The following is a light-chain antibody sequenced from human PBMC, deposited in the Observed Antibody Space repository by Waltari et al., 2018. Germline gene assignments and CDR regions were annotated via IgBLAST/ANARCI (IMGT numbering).Light chain of an antibody. CDR2: EFT. CDR1: SSDVGSHNL. V-gene: IGLV2-23*02. J-gene: IGLJ2*01. CDR3: CSYEGGDYVT. Sequence: QSALTQPASVSGSPGQSITIPRTGTSSDVGSHNLVPWYQQHPGNAPTLMIYEFTRRPSGVSILFSGSKSGNTASLRICGLQAEDEAAYFCCSYEGGDYVTFGGRTKLTVL.